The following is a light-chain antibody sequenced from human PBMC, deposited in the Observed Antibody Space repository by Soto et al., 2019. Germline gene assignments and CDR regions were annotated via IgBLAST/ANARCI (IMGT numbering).Light chain of an antibody. CDR3: SSYTSTNTLI. CDR2: EVT. J-gene: IGLJ2*01. CDR1: SSDIGGYNY. V-gene: IGLV2-14*01. Sequence: QSLLTQPASLSGSPGQSITISCTGTSSDIGGYNYVSWFQQYPGKAPKVMIYEVTNRPSGVSNRFSGSKSGNTASLTISGLQAEDEADYYCSSYTSTNTLIFGGGTKVTVL.